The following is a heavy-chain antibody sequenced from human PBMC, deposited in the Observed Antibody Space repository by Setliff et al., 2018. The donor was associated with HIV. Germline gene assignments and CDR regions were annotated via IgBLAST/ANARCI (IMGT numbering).Heavy chain of an antibody. CDR1: GGSISSYS. Sequence: SETLSLTCTVSGGSISSYSWSWIRQPPGKGLEWIGYIYTSGSTNYNPSLKSRVTISVDTSENQFSLKLTSVTAADTAKYYCASLAYNFWSGRPPFDYWGQGTLVTVSS. CDR3: ASLAYNFWSGRPPFDY. V-gene: IGHV4-4*08. J-gene: IGHJ4*02. CDR2: IYTSGST. D-gene: IGHD3-3*01.